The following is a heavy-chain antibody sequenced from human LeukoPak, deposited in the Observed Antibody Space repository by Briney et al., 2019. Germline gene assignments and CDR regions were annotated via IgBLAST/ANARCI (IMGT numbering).Heavy chain of an antibody. D-gene: IGHD3-10*01. V-gene: IGHV4-59*01. Sequence: SETLSLTCTVSGGSLSSYYWSWIRQPPGKGLEWIGYIYYSGSTNYNPSLMSRGTISVDTSKNQFSLKLSSVTAADTAVHYCARDPGITMVRGVIWSYGMDVWVKGATVTDSS. CDR1: GGSLSSYY. CDR2: IYYSGST. CDR3: ARDPGITMVRGVIWSYGMDV. J-gene: IGHJ6*01.